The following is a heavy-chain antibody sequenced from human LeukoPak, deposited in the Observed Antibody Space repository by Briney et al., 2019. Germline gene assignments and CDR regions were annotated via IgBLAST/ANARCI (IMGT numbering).Heavy chain of an antibody. CDR1: GFTFSSYG. CDR2: ISYDGSNK. CDR3: AKENCSSTSCYLDGYSSSWVY. Sequence: GGSLRLSCAASGFTFSSYGMHWVRQAPGKGLEWVAVISYDGSNKYYADSVKGRFTISRDNSKNTLYLQMNSLRAEDTAVYYCAKENCSSTSCYLDGYSSSWVYWGQGTLVTVTS. V-gene: IGHV3-30*18. D-gene: IGHD2-2*01. J-gene: IGHJ4*02.